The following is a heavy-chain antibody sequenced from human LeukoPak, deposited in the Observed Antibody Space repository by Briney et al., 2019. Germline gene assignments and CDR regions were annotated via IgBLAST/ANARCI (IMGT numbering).Heavy chain of an antibody. CDR2: INHSGST. Sequence: PSETLSLTCAVYGGSFSGYYWSWIRQPPGKGLEWIGEINHSGSTNYNPSLKSRVTISVDTSKNQFSLKLSSVTAADTAVYYCARRRGTMIVVGKGSFDYWGQGTLVTASS. D-gene: IGHD3-22*01. CDR3: ARRRGTMIVVGKGSFDY. J-gene: IGHJ4*02. CDR1: GGSFSGYY. V-gene: IGHV4-34*01.